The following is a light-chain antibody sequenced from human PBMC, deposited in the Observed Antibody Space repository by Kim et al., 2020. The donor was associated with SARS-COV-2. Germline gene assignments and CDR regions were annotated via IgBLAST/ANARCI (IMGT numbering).Light chain of an antibody. CDR2: GKN. CDR1: SLRSYY. J-gene: IGLJ2*01. CDR3: NSRDSNNNVI. Sequence: VSLGQTVRITFQGDSLRSYYATWYQQKPGQAPMLVIYGKNNRPSEIPDRFSGSSSGNTASLTITGAQAEDEADYYCNSRDSNNNVIFGGGTQLTVL. V-gene: IGLV3-19*01.